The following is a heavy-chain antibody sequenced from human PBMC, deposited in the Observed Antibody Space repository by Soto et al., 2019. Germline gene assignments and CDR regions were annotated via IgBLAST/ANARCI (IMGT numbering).Heavy chain of an antibody. CDR1: GDSISSDKW. D-gene: IGHD6-13*01. CDR3: ARGERQQQRDY. J-gene: IGHJ4*02. V-gene: IGHV4-4*02. Sequence: QVQLQESGPGLVKPSGTLSLTCAVSGDSISSDKWWSWVRQPPGKGLEWIGEVYHSGYTNYNPSLKSRVIISVDKPKNQFSLKLSSVTDADTAMYYCARGERQQQRDYWGQGTLVTVSS. CDR2: VYHSGYT.